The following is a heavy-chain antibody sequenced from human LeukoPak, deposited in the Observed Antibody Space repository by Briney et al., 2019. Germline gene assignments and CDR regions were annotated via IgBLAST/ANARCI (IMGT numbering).Heavy chain of an antibody. Sequence: SYTMSFSWTFADGSTNSCHWSLLRQPPGKGLGRVMFIYDGSGTSYNPSLKSRVTISVDTSKNQFSLNLRTLTAADTAVYYCARIPTSMFPAIDYWGKGPLVTVSS. J-gene: IGHJ4*02. CDR2: IYDGSGT. D-gene: IGHD2/OR15-2a*01. V-gene: IGHV4-59*08. CDR3: ARIPTSMFPAIDY. CDR1: DGSTNSCH.